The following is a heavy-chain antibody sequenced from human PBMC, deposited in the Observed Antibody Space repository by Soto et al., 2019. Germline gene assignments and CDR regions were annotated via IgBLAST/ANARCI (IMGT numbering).Heavy chain of an antibody. CDR3: ARFAF. V-gene: IGHV1-3*01. Sequence: GGPVEVSCTAFGETVSSCVWRGSFKTQRPRLEWMGWINGGNGNTYYSEHFQGRVTFTRDTSAGTVYMQLSSLTSEDTAVYYCARFAF. CDR1: GETVSSCV. CDR2: INGGNGNT. J-gene: IGHJ3*01.